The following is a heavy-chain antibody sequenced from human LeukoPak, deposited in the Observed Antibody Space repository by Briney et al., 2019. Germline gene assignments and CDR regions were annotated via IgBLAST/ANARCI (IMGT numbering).Heavy chain of an antibody. D-gene: IGHD1-26*01. CDR2: IIPILGIS. Sequence: GSSVKVSCKASGGTFSSYAITWVRQAPGQGLGWMGGIIPILGISDYAQQFQGRVTITADKSTSTAYMELNRLRSEDTALYYCARSLAGGSYAFDYWGQGTLVTVSS. CDR1: GGTFSSYA. J-gene: IGHJ4*02. V-gene: IGHV1-69*04. CDR3: ARSLAGGSYAFDY.